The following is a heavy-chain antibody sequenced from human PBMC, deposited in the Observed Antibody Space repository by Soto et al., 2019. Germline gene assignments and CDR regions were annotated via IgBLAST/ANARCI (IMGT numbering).Heavy chain of an antibody. Sequence: EVQLLESGGGLVQPGGSLRLSCAASVFTFSSYAMSWVRQAPGKGLEWVSAISGSGGSTYYADSVKGRFTISRDNYKKTLYRQMNILRDEDTDVYDCAKENDFWSGSESYFDYGGQGTLVTVSA. J-gene: IGHJ4*02. CDR3: AKENDFWSGSESYFDY. V-gene: IGHV3-23*01. D-gene: IGHD3-3*01. CDR1: VFTFSSYA. CDR2: ISGSGGST.